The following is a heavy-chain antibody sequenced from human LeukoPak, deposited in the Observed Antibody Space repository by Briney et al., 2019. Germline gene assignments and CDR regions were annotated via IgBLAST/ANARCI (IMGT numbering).Heavy chain of an antibody. V-gene: IGHV3-73*01. Sequence: GGSQRLSCAASGFTFSGSAMHWVRQASGKGLEWVGRVRSKANSYATAYAASVKGRFTISRDDPKNTAYLQMNSLKSEDTAVYYCTSTPDNYGDCRPLVYWDQGTLVTVSS. D-gene: IGHD4-17*01. J-gene: IGHJ4*02. CDR1: GFTFSGSA. CDR3: TSTPDNYGDCRPLVY. CDR2: VRSKANSYAT.